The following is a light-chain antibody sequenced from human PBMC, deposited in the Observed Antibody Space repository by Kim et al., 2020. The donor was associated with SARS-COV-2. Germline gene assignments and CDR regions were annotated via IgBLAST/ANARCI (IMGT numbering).Light chain of an antibody. Sequence: QSALTQPASVSGSPGQSITISCIGTNSDLGVSNSVSWYQKHPGKAPKVLIYGVTNRPSGVSNRFSGSKSGNTASLTISGLQAEDEGDYYCSLYISSYTPLWVFGGGTTLTVL. J-gene: IGLJ3*02. CDR2: GVT. CDR1: NSDLGVSNS. CDR3: SLYISSYTPLWV. V-gene: IGLV2-14*03.